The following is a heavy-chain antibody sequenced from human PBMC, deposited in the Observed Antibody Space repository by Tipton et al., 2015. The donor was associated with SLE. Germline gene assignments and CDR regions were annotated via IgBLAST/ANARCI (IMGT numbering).Heavy chain of an antibody. V-gene: IGHV4-59*01. D-gene: IGHD6-13*01. CDR1: GDSISSYY. J-gene: IGHJ4*02. CDR3: ARDRGSPSAVDY. CDR2: ISYSGST. Sequence: TLSLTCTVSGDSISSYYWSWIRQPPGTGLEWIGYISYSGSTNYNPSLKSRVTISVDTSKNQFSLKLSSVTAADTAVYYCARDRGSPSAVDYWGQGTLVTVSS.